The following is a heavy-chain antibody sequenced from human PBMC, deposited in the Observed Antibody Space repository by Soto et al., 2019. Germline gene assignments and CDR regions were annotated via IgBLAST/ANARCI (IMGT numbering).Heavy chain of an antibody. D-gene: IGHD5-12*01. J-gene: IGHJ6*03. CDR3: ARESGGATATLDYYYFYMDV. V-gene: IGHV1-2*02. CDR1: GDTFTDYY. Sequence: QVQLVQSGAEVKKPGASVTVSCRSSGDTFTDYYMHWVRQAPGQGLEWMGWINPNSGVTKYAQKLQGGVTLTRDTSSRTVYMQLSRLRSDDTAVYYCARESGGATATLDYYYFYMDVWGTGTTVTVSS. CDR2: INPNSGVT.